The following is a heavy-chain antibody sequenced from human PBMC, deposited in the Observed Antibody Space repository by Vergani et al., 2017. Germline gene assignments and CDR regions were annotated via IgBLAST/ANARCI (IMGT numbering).Heavy chain of an antibody. J-gene: IGHJ5*02. CDR3: ARPSTVEWLVKLGWIDP. V-gene: IGHV4-59*01. CDR1: GGSISHYY. CDR2: VNNDGST. D-gene: IGHD6-19*01. Sequence: QVQLQESGPGLVKPSETLSLTCTVSGGSISHYYWSWIRQPPGKGPEWIGYVNNDGSTNYNPSLGSRVSISLDTSKSQFSLKLTSVTAADTAVYYCARPSTVEWLVKLGWIDPWGQGILVTVSS.